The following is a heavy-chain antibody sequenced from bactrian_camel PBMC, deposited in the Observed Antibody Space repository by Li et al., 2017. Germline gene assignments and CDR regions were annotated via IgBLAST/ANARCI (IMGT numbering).Heavy chain of an antibody. Sequence: DVQLVESGGGSVQAGKSLRLSCVVSGHTATTRRCMAWFRQAPGKEREGVATSVSGGVTNYTDSVKGRFTISQDNSKNTLFLQMNVLRPEDTAKYYCSAVDFDESPPGGACTAQEAVFFGRWGQGTQVTVS. CDR1: GHTATTRRC. CDR3: SAVDFDESPPGGACTAQEAVFFGR. CDR2: SVSGGVT. V-gene: IGHV3S67*01. J-gene: IGHJ6*01. D-gene: IGHD6*01.